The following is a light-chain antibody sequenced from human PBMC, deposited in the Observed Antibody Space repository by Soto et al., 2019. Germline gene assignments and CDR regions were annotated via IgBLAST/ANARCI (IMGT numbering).Light chain of an antibody. Sequence: EIVLTQSPGTLSLSPGERVTLSCRASQTISSRYLAWYQQKPGQAPRLLIYAASYRATGIPDRFGGGGSGRDFTLTIDGLEPEDLAIYYCQQYGGSPLITFGQGTRLEIK. J-gene: IGKJ5*01. V-gene: IGKV3-20*01. CDR3: QQYGGSPLIT. CDR2: AAS. CDR1: QTISSRY.